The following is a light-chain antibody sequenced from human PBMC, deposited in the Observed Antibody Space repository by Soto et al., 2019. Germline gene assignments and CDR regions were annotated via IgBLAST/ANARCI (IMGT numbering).Light chain of an antibody. Sequence: EIVLTQSPGTLSLSPGERATLSCRASQSVTTNYLAWYQQKPGQAPRLLIYSASSRATGIPDRFSGSGSGTDFTLTISRLEPEDFAVYFCQQSSYSPLTFGGGTKVEI. CDR2: SAS. CDR3: QQSSYSPLT. V-gene: IGKV3-20*01. J-gene: IGKJ4*01. CDR1: QSVTTNY.